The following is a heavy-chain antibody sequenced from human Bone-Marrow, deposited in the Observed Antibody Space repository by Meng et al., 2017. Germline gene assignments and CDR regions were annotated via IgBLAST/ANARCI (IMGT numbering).Heavy chain of an antibody. CDR3: SRGQDGMGDWFDL. Sequence: VSVKVSRKASGYTFTSYDINWVRQATGQGLEWMGWMNPNSGNTGYAQQFQGRVTMTRNTSISTAYMELSSLRSEDPAVYYCSRGQDGMGDWFDLWGQGTLVTVSS. V-gene: IGHV1-8*01. CDR2: MNPNSGNT. CDR1: GYTFTSYD. D-gene: IGHD1-26*01. J-gene: IGHJ5*02.